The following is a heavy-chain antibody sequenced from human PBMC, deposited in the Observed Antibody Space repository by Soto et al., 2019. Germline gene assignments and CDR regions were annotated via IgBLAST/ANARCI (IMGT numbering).Heavy chain of an antibody. CDR2: INAGNGNT. Sequence: ASVKVSCKASGYTFTSYAMHWVRQAPGQRLEWMGWINAGNGNTKYSQKFQGRVTITRDTSASTAYMELSSLRSEDTAVYYCARSTLLRFLEWLSDFDYWGQGTLVTVSS. J-gene: IGHJ4*02. CDR3: ARSTLLRFLEWLSDFDY. V-gene: IGHV1-3*01. D-gene: IGHD3-3*01. CDR1: GYTFTSYA.